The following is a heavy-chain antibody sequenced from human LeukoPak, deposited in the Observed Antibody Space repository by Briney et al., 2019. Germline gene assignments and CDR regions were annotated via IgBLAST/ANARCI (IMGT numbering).Heavy chain of an antibody. Sequence: GRSLRLSCAASGFTFSSYGMHWVRQAPGKGLEWVAVIWYDGSNKYYADSVKGRFTISRVNSKNTLYLQMNNLRAEDTAVYYCARGRGGSGNDYWGQGTLVTVSS. CDR1: GFTFSSYG. D-gene: IGHD3-10*01. CDR3: ARGRGGSGNDY. CDR2: IWYDGSNK. V-gene: IGHV3-33*01. J-gene: IGHJ4*02.